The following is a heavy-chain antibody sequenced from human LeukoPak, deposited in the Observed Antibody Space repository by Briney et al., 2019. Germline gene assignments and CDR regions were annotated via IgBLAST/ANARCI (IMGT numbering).Heavy chain of an antibody. D-gene: IGHD6-6*01. CDR3: ASTYSSSSSLDY. CDR2: ISYDGSNK. V-gene: IGHV3-30*04. CDR1: GFTFSSYA. J-gene: IGHJ4*02. Sequence: GGSLRLSCAASGFTFSSYAMHWVRQAPGKGLEWVAVISYDGSNKYYADSVKGRFTISRDNSKNTLYLQMNSLRAEDTAVYYCASTYSSSSSLDYWGQGTLVTVAS.